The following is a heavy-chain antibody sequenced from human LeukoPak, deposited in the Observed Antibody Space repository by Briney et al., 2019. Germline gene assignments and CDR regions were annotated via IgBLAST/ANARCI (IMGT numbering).Heavy chain of an antibody. CDR3: ARRRAGYGYDY. CDR2: ITSAGDI. V-gene: IGHV3-13*01. CDR1: GFTFSSHD. D-gene: IGHD5-18*01. Sequence: PGESLRLSCTASGFTFSSHDMHWVRQAAGKGLEWVSRITSAGDIYYPGSVKGRFTISRENAKSSVYLQMNSLRAGDTAVYYCARRRAGYGYDYWGQGTLVTVSS. J-gene: IGHJ4*02.